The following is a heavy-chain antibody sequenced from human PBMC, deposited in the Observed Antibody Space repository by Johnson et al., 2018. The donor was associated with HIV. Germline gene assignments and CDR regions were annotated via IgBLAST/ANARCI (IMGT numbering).Heavy chain of an antibody. Sequence: VKLVESGGGLVQPGGSLRLSCAASGFTFSSYAMSWVRQAPGKGLEWVSAISGSGGSTYYADSVKGRFTIYRDNSKNTLYRQMNRRRAEDTAVYYCARGQGSYRTPTDDAFDIWGQGTMVTVSS. CDR2: ISGSGGST. D-gene: IGHD1-14*01. CDR1: GFTFSSYA. V-gene: IGHV3-23*04. CDR3: ARGQGSYRTPTDDAFDI. J-gene: IGHJ3*02.